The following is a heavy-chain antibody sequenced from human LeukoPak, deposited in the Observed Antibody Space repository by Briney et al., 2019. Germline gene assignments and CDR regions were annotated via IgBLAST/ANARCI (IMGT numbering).Heavy chain of an antibody. J-gene: IGHJ4*02. CDR2: ISGSGGST. D-gene: IGHD3-22*01. CDR1: GFTFSSYG. Sequence: GGSLRLSCAASGFTFSSYGMNWVRQAPGKGLEWVSAISGSGGSTYYADSVKGRFTISRDNSKNTLYLQMSSLRAEATAVYYCAKDRVSGYYYSFDYWGQGTLVTVSS. V-gene: IGHV3-23*01. CDR3: AKDRVSGYYYSFDY.